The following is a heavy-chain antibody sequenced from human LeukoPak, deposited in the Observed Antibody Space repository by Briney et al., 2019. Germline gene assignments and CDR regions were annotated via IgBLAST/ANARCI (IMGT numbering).Heavy chain of an antibody. J-gene: IGHJ4*02. CDR3: ARGFYYGSGSYVDC. Sequence: GASVKVSCKASGYTFTGYYMHWVRQAPGQGLEWMGWINPNSGGTNYAQKFQGRVTMTRDTSISTAYMELSRLRSDDTAVYYCARGFYYGSGSYVDCWGQGTLVTVSS. V-gene: IGHV1-2*02. CDR1: GYTFTGYY. CDR2: INPNSGGT. D-gene: IGHD3-10*01.